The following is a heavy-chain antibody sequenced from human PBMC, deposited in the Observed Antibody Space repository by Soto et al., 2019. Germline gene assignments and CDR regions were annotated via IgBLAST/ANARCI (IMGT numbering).Heavy chain of an antibody. CDR1: GYTFTSYH. Sequence: ASVKVSCKASGYTFTSYHMHWVRQAPGQGLEWMGIINPSGGSTSYAQKFQGRVTMTRDTSTSTVYMELSSLRSEDTAVYYCARDLTVTTPSVGYYYYGMDVWGQGTTVTVSS. D-gene: IGHD4-17*01. V-gene: IGHV1-46*01. CDR2: INPSGGST. J-gene: IGHJ6*02. CDR3: ARDLTVTTPSVGYYYYGMDV.